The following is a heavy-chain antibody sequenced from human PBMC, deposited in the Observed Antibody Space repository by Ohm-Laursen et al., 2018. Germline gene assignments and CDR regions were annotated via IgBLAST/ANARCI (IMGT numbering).Heavy chain of an antibody. D-gene: IGHD3-10*01. Sequence: SLRLSCTASGFTFSDYYMSWIRQAPGKGLEWVSYISSSGSTIYYADSVKGRFTISRDNAKNSLYLQMNSLRAEDTAVYYCARQGSTMVRGVIITRWFDPWGQGTLVTVSS. CDR1: GFTFSDYY. CDR2: ISSSGSTI. J-gene: IGHJ5*02. V-gene: IGHV3-11*04. CDR3: ARQGSTMVRGVIITRWFDP.